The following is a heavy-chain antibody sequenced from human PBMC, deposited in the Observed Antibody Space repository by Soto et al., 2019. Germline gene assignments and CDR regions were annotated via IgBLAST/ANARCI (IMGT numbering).Heavy chain of an antibody. J-gene: IGHJ4*02. CDR1: GGSISTSNW. CDR3: ARARATIAAAAIFDC. D-gene: IGHD6-13*01. V-gene: IGHV4-4*02. CDR2: VYRTGST. Sequence: LSLTCTVSGGSISTSNWWSWVRQPPGKGLEWIGEVYRTGSTTYNPSLESRLTISVDKSKNQFSLKLTSVTAADTAVYYCARARATIAAAAIFDCWGQGTLVTVSS.